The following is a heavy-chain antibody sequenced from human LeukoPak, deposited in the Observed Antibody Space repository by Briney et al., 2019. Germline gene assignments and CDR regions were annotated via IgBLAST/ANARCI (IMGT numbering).Heavy chain of an antibody. Sequence: SETLSLTCTVSGGSISSSSDYWAWIRQPPGKGLEWIGSMYYSGSTYYNPSLKSRVTLSVDTSKNQFSLKLSSVTAADTAVYYCARQNYGGYGNYWGQGTLVTVSS. V-gene: IGHV4-39*01. J-gene: IGHJ4*02. CDR2: MYYSGST. CDR1: GGSISSSSDY. CDR3: ARQNYGGYGNY. D-gene: IGHD5-12*01.